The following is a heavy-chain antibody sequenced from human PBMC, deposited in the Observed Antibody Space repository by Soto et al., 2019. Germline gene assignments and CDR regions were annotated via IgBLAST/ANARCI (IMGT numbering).Heavy chain of an antibody. D-gene: IGHD6-6*01. CDR2: IIPIFGTA. CDR1: GGTFSSYA. Sequence: GASVKVSCKASGGTFSSYAISWVRQAPGQGLEWMGGIIPIFGTANYAQKFQGRVTITADKSTSTAYMELSSLRSEDTAVYYCARTISGPGIAARGGAHFDYWGQGTLVTVSS. V-gene: IGHV1-69*06. CDR3: ARTISGPGIAARGGAHFDY. J-gene: IGHJ4*02.